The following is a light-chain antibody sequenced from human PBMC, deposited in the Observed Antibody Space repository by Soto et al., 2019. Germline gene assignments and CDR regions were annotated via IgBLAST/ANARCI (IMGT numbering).Light chain of an antibody. J-gene: IGLJ3*02. V-gene: IGLV1-40*01. CDR3: PSYDSSLSAWV. CDR1: SSNIGAGYD. Sequence: QSVLTQPPSVSGAPGQRVTISCTGSSSNIGAGYDVHWYQQLPGTAPKLLIYGNSNRPSGVPDRFSGSKSGTSASLAITGLQAEDEADYYCPSYDSSLSAWVFGGGTKLTVL. CDR2: GNS.